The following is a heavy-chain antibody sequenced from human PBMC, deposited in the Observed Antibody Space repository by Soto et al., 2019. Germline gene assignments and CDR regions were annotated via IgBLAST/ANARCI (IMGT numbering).Heavy chain of an antibody. Sequence: QVQLQESGPGLVKPSGTLSLTCAVSGNSISSSNWWSWVRQPPGKGLDWIGEIHHTGSTNYNPSLKSRVTISVDKSKNQFSLTLSSVTAADTAEYYCARDVGYFYADRAAGHFDFWGQGTLVTVSS. CDR1: GNSISSSNW. D-gene: IGHD3-10*01. V-gene: IGHV4-4*02. CDR2: IHHTGST. CDR3: ARDVGYFYADRAAGHFDF. J-gene: IGHJ4*02.